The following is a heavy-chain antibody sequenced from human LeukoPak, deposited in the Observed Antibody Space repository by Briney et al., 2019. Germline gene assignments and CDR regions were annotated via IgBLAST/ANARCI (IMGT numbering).Heavy chain of an antibody. CDR2: ISSSSSYI. Sequence: GGSLRLSCAASGFTFSNNWMHWVRQAPGKGLEWVSSISSSSSYIYYADSVKGRFTISRDNAKNSLYLQMNSLRAEDTAVYYCARKLMVRGVIPYYYYMDVWGKGTTVTVSS. CDR1: GFTFSNNW. V-gene: IGHV3-21*01. CDR3: ARKLMVRGVIPYYYYMDV. J-gene: IGHJ6*03. D-gene: IGHD3-10*01.